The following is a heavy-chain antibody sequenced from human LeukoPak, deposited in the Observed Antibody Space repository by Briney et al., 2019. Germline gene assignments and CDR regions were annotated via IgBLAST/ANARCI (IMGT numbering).Heavy chain of an antibody. V-gene: IGHV1-69*01. Sequence: SVKVSCKASGGTFSSYAISWVRQAPGQGLEWTGGIIPIFGTANYAQKFQGRVTITADESTSTAYMELSSLRSEDTAVHYCARAREDGGATVIHFDYWGQGTLVTVSS. J-gene: IGHJ4*02. CDR1: GGTFSSYA. CDR2: IIPIFGTA. D-gene: IGHD1-26*01. CDR3: ARAREDGGATVIHFDY.